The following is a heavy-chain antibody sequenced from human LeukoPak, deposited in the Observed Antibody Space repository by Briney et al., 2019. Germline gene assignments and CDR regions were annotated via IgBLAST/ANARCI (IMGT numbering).Heavy chain of an antibody. Sequence: GGSLRLSCAASGFTFSNAWMSWVRQAPGKGLEWVGRTKSKTDGGTTDYAAPVKGRFTISRDDSKNTLYLQMNSLKTEDTAVYYCTTETPEYYYDSSGYQLTPFDYWGQGTLVTVSS. CDR3: TTETPEYYYDSSGYQLTPFDY. CDR2: TKSKTDGGTT. V-gene: IGHV3-15*01. D-gene: IGHD3-22*01. CDR1: GFTFSNAW. J-gene: IGHJ4*02.